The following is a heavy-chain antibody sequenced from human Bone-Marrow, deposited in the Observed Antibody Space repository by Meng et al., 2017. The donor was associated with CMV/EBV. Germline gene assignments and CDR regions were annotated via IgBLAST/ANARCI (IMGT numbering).Heavy chain of an antibody. V-gene: IGHV3-21*01. CDR2: ISSSSSYI. CDR1: GFTFSSYS. J-gene: IGHJ6*02. Sequence: GGSLRLSCAASGFTFSSYSMNWVRQAPGKGLEWVSSISSSSSYIYYADSVKGRFTISRDNAKNSLYLQMNSLRAEDTAVYYCARDAQKYYDFWSGYSDYYYYYGMDVWGQGTTVTVSS. D-gene: IGHD3-3*01. CDR3: ARDAQKYYDFWSGYSDYYYYYGMDV.